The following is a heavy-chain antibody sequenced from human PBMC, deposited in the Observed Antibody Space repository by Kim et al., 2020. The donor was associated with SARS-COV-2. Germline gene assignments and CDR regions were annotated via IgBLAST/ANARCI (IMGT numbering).Heavy chain of an antibody. Sequence: SETLSLTCGANGEPFSAYYWSWIRQPPGKGLEWVGEIHHSGTTHYNPSLKRRTTISVDTSKNQFSLKLTSMTAADTGIYYCARAKRPSYYDSSRYSYYY. J-gene: IGHJ6*01. CDR3: ARAKRPSYYDSSRYSYYY. CDR1: GEPFSAYY. V-gene: IGHV4-34*01. D-gene: IGHD3-22*01. CDR2: IHHSGTT.